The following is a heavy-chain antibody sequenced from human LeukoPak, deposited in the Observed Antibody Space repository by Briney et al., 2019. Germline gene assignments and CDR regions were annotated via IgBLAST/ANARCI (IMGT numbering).Heavy chain of an antibody. CDR1: GFTFSDYY. J-gene: IGHJ4*02. CDR3: AKDNRRHYTSGPNPDSLH. D-gene: IGHD6-19*01. V-gene: IGHV3-11*01. Sequence: PGGSLRLSCAASGFTFSDYYMSWIRQARGKGLEWVSYISSSGSTIYYADSVKGRFTISRDNAKNSLYLQMDSLRVEDTAFYYCAKDNRRHYTSGPNPDSLHWGQGALVTVSS. CDR2: ISSSGSTI.